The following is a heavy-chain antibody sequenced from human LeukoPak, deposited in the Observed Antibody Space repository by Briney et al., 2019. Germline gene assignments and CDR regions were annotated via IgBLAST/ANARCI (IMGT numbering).Heavy chain of an antibody. CDR3: ATERPGIAAAGTLNWFDP. CDR2: FDPEDGET. J-gene: IGHJ5*02. D-gene: IGHD6-13*01. V-gene: IGHV1-24*01. Sequence: ASVKVSCKVSGYTLTELSMHWVRQAPGKGLEWMGGFDPEDGETIYAKKFQGRVTMTEDTSTDTAYMELSSLRSEDTAVYYCATERPGIAAAGTLNWFDPWGQGTLVTVSS. CDR1: GYTLTELS.